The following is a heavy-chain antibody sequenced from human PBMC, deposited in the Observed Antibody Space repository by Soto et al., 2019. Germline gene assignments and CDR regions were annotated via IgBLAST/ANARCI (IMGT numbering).Heavy chain of an antibody. CDR3: ARDLSNYYDSSDNFFGY. Sequence: GGSLRLSCAASGFTFSSYSMNWVRQAPGKGLEWVSSISSSSSYIYYADSVKGRFTISRDNAKNSLYLQMNSLRAEDTAVYYYARDLSNYYDSSDNFFGYWGQGTLVTVSS. CDR1: GFTFSSYS. CDR2: ISSSSSYI. V-gene: IGHV3-21*01. J-gene: IGHJ4*02. D-gene: IGHD3-22*01.